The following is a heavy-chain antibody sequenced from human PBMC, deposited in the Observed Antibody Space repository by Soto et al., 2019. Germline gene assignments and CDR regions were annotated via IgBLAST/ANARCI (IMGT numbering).Heavy chain of an antibody. CDR2: IYYSGST. CDR1: GVSISSGGYY. V-gene: IGHV4-31*03. CDR3: ARDEYRGSGYYSYGMDV. D-gene: IGHD3-22*01. J-gene: IGHJ6*02. Sequence: SETLSLTCTVSGVSISSGGYYWSWLRQHPGKGLEWIGYIYYSGSTYYNPSLKSRVTISVDTSKKQFSLKLSSVTAADTAVYYCARDEYRGSGYYSYGMDVWGQGTTVTSP.